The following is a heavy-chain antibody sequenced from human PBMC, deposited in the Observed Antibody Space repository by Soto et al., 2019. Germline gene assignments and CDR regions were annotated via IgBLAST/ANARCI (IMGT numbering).Heavy chain of an antibody. V-gene: IGHV4-39*01. Sequence: SETLSLTCTVSGGSISSSSYYWGWIRQPPGKGLEWIGSIYYSGSTYYNPSLKSRVTISVDTSKNQFSLKLSSVTAADTAVYYCASQRANWFDPWGQGTLVTVSS. CDR2: IYYSGST. CDR3: ASQRANWFDP. J-gene: IGHJ5*02. CDR1: GGSISSSSYY.